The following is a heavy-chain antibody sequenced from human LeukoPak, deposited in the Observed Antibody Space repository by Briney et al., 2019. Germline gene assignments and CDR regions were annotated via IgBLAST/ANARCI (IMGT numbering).Heavy chain of an antibody. D-gene: IGHD6-6*01. Sequence: PSQTLSLTCTVSGGSISSGLFSWTWIRQPPGKGLEWFGRFYFSGSTTYHPSLKSRVTISVDTSTNQFSLNLSSVTAADTAVYYCAREGSMTARPFVSIYYWGQGTLVTVSS. CDR3: AREGSMTARPFVSIYY. J-gene: IGHJ4*02. CDR2: FYFSGST. CDR1: GGSISSGLFS. V-gene: IGHV4-61*02.